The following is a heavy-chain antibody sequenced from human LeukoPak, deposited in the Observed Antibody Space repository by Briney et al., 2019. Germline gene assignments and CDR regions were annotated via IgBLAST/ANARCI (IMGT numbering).Heavy chain of an antibody. CDR2: IYYSGST. CDR1: GGSISSYY. CDR3: ARDYMVRGVIVYFDY. D-gene: IGHD3-10*01. J-gene: IGHJ4*02. V-gene: IGHV4-59*12. Sequence: SETLSLTCTVSGGSISSYYWSWLQQPPGKGLEWIGYIYYSGSTNYNPSLKSRVTMSVDTSKNQFSLKLSSVTAADTAVYYCARDYMVRGVIVYFDYWGQGTLVTVSS.